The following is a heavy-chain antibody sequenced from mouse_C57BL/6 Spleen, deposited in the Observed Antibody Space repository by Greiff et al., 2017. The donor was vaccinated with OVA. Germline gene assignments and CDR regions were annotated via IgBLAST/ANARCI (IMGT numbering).Heavy chain of an antibody. D-gene: IGHD2-1*01. CDR2: IDPEDGDT. Sequence: VQLQQSGAELVRPGASVKLSCTASGFNIKDYYMHWVKQRPEQGLEWIGRIDPEDGDTEYAPKFQGKATMTADTSSNTAYLQLSSLTSEDTAVYYCTSIYYCNVYYAMDYWGQGTSVTVSS. V-gene: IGHV14-1*01. CDR3: TSIYYCNVYYAMDY. J-gene: IGHJ4*01. CDR1: GFNIKDYY.